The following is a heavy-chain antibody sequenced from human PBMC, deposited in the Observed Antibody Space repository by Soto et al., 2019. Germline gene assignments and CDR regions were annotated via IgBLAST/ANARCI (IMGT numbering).Heavy chain of an antibody. V-gene: IGHV4-59*01. D-gene: IGHD1-1*01. Sequence: SETLSLTCTVSGGSISSYYWSWIRQPPGKGLEWIGYIYYSGSTNYNPSLKSRVTISVGTSKNQFSLKLSSVTAADTAVYYCAREGNGDSYLDVWGKGTTVTVSS. CDR1: GGSISSYY. J-gene: IGHJ6*03. CDR2: IYYSGST. CDR3: AREGNGDSYLDV.